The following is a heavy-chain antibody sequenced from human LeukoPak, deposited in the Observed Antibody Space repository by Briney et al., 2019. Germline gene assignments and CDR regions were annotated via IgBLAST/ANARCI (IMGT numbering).Heavy chain of an antibody. CDR1: GGSFSGYY. CDR3: AREGASSGWDFVDY. CDR2: INHSGST. J-gene: IGHJ4*02. D-gene: IGHD6-19*01. Sequence: SETLSLTCAVYGGSFSGYYWSCIRQPPGKGLEWIGEINHSGSTNYNPSLRSRVTISVDTSKNQFSLKLSSVTAADTAVYYCAREGASSGWDFVDYWGQGTLVTVSS. V-gene: IGHV4-34*01.